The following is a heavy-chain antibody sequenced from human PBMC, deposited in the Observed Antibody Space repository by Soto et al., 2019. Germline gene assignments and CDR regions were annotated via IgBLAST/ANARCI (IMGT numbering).Heavy chain of an antibody. CDR2: IIAYNGAT. V-gene: IGHV1-18*01. CDR1: GYTYTSYV. J-gene: IGHJ3*02. CDR3: ARDNIEGVGTTGDFDI. Sequence: ASVKGSCTASGYTYTSYVINSVRHAHGQGLEWMGWIIAYNGATNYAQKREGRVTMTKDTSASTAYLDLRRLRSEETAVYYCARDNIEGVGTTGDFDIGGQGTMVPVS. D-gene: IGHD1-26*01.